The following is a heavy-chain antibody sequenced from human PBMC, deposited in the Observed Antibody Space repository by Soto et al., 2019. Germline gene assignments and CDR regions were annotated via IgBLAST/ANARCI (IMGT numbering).Heavy chain of an antibody. CDR3: ANSLGPTTGIDY. V-gene: IGHV4-39*01. CDR1: GGSISSSSYY. D-gene: IGHD1-26*01. CDR2: IRYSGNT. Sequence: QLQLQESGPSLVRPSETLSLTCTVSGGSISSSSYYWGWIRQPPGKGLEWIGNIRYSGNTSYNPSLKSRVTMSVDTSKSQFSLDLTSVTAADTAVYYCANSLGPTTGIDYWGQGTLVTVSS. J-gene: IGHJ4*02.